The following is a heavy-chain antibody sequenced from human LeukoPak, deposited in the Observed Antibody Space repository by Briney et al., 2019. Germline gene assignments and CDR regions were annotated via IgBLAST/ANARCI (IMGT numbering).Heavy chain of an antibody. J-gene: IGHJ3*02. Sequence: GSLRLSCEASGFTFGSSPMSWVRQPPGKGLEWIGEIYHSGGTTNYNPSLKSRVTISVDKSKNQFSLQLSSVTAADTALYYCARPTGRGGYPTDPFDIWGQGTMVTVSS. CDR3: ARPTGRGGYPTDPFDI. CDR2: IYHSGGTT. V-gene: IGHV4-4*02. CDR1: GFTFGSSPM. D-gene: IGHD6-25*01.